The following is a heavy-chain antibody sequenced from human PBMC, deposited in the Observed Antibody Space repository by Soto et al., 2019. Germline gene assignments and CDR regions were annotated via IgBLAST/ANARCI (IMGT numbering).Heavy chain of an antibody. V-gene: IGHV1-69*06. CDR2: IIPIFGTA. J-gene: IGHJ6*02. CDR3: ASAIVGATEDYYYYGMDV. Sequence: SVKVSFKASGGTFSSYAISWVRQAPGQGLEWMGGIIPIFGTANYAQKFQGRVTITADKSTSTAYMELSSLRSEDTAVYYCASAIVGATEDYYYYGMDVWGQGTTVTVSS. D-gene: IGHD1-26*01. CDR1: GGTFSSYA.